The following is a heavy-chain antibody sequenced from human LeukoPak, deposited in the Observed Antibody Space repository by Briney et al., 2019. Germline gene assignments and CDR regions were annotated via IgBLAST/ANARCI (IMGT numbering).Heavy chain of an antibody. D-gene: IGHD3-10*01. Sequence: GGSLRLSCAASGFTFSSYAMSWVRQAPGKGLEWVSAISGSGGSTYHADSVKGRFTISRDNSKNTLYLQMNSLRAEDTAVYYCAKMPLWFGEFLNNDYWGQGTLVTVSS. CDR2: ISGSGGST. CDR1: GFTFSSYA. J-gene: IGHJ4*02. V-gene: IGHV3-23*01. CDR3: AKMPLWFGEFLNNDY.